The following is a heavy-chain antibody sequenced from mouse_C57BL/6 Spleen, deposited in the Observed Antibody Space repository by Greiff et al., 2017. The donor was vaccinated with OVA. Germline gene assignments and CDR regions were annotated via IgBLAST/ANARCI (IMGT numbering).Heavy chain of an antibody. CDR3: ARGTYYSNYDDY. Sequence: VQLQQSGPELVKPGASVKISCKASGYAFSSSWMNWVKQRPGKGLEWIGRIYPGDGDTNSNGKFKGKATLTADKSSSTAYMQLSSLTSEDSAVYFCARGTYYSNYDDYWGQGTTLTVSS. V-gene: IGHV1-82*01. D-gene: IGHD2-5*01. CDR2: IYPGDGDT. CDR1: GYAFSSSW. J-gene: IGHJ2*01.